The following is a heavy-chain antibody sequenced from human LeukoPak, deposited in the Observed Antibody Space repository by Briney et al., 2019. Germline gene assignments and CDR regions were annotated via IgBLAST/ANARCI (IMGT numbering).Heavy chain of an antibody. CDR1: GFTFSNYG. CDR2: IRSDGTIR. V-gene: IGHV3-30*02. CDR3: AKDLNSGSYYVPFDY. J-gene: IGHJ4*02. D-gene: IGHD1-26*01. Sequence: GGSLRLSCAASGFTFSNYGMDWVRQAPGKGLEWVAFIRSDGTIRYYSDSVKGRFTISRDNSKNTLYLQMNSLRAEDTAVYYCAKDLNSGSYYVPFDYLGQGTLVTVSS.